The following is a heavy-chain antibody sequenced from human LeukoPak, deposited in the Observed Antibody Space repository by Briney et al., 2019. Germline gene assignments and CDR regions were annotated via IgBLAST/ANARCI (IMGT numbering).Heavy chain of an antibody. CDR1: GYSFTNYW. J-gene: IGHJ3*02. V-gene: IGHV5-51*01. D-gene: IGHD2-15*01. CDR2: IYPGDSDT. CDR3: AIHDSDGLDM. Sequence: GESLKISCKVSGYSFTNYWIGWVRQKPGRGLEWMGIIYPGDSDTRYSPSFQGQVTISADKSISTAYLQWTSLKASDSAMYYCAIHDSDGLDMWGQGTMVTASS.